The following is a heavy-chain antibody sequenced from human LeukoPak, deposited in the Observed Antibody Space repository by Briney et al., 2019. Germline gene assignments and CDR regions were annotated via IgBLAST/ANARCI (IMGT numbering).Heavy chain of an antibody. D-gene: IGHD5-12*01. CDR3: ASLVNLRHHVRSGYPTDYFDY. V-gene: IGHV3-53*01. J-gene: IGHJ4*02. CDR1: GFTFSSYA. Sequence: GGSLRLSCAASGFTFSSYAMSWVRQAPGKGLEWVSVIYSGGSTYYADSVKGRFTISRDNSKNTLYLQMNSLRAEDTAVYYCASLVNLRHHVRSGYPTDYFDYWGQGTLVTVSS. CDR2: IYSGGST.